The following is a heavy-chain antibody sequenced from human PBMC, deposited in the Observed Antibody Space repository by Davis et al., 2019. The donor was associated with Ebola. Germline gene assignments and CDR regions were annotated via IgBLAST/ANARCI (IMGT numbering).Heavy chain of an antibody. V-gene: IGHV3-48*03. CDR2: ISRCGSPI. CDR1: GFIFNTYE. J-gene: IGHJ6*02. Sequence: GESLKISCAASGFIFNTYEMNWVRQAPGKGLEWVSKISRCGSPIFYADSVKGRFTISRDNAKNSLFLEMNALRADDTAVYYCATQDFYYYGMDVWGQGTTVTVSS. CDR3: ATQDFYYYGMDV.